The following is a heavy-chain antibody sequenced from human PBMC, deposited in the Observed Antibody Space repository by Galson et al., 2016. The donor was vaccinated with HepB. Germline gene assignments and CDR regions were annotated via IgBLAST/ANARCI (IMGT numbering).Heavy chain of an antibody. Sequence: SLRLSCAASGFSLHDHTMHWVRQAPGKGLEWVSLINWDGGRTYHADSVRGRFSISRDNSKNSLYLQMNSLRTEDTALYYCARDFGGDVGGIRLWYGMDVWGRGTTVTVSS. CDR2: INWDGGRT. D-gene: IGHD2-21*02. CDR1: GFSLHDHT. J-gene: IGHJ6*02. CDR3: ARDFGGDVGGIRLWYGMDV. V-gene: IGHV3-43*01.